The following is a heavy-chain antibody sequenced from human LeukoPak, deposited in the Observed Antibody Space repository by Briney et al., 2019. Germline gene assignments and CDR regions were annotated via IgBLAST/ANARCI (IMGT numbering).Heavy chain of an antibody. CDR1: GFTFSSYA. Sequence: GGSLRLSCAASGFTFSSYAMSWVRQAPGKGLEWVSAISGSGGSTYYADSVKGRFTISRDDSKNTLYLQMNSLRAEDTAVYYCAKSGENCSSTSCYRVYWGQGTLVTVSS. V-gene: IGHV3-23*01. J-gene: IGHJ4*02. CDR3: AKSGENCSSTSCYRVY. CDR2: ISGSGGST. D-gene: IGHD2-2*01.